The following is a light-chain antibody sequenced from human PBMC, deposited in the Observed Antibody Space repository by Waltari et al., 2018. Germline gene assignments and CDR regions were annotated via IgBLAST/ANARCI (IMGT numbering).Light chain of an antibody. J-gene: IGKJ1*01. CDR1: QTVGRN. CDR2: SAS. CDR3: QQYNDWPQT. V-gene: IGKV3-15*01. Sequence: EIVMTQSPATLSVSSGERATLSCRASQTVGRNLAWHQQKPGQAPRRTIYSASTRDTGIPPRFSGRGSGTEFTLTISSLQSEDFAFYYCQQYNDWPQTFGQGTKVEIK.